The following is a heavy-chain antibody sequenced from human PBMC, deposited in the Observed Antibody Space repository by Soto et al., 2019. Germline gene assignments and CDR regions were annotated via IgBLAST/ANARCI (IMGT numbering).Heavy chain of an antibody. Sequence: GGSLRLSCAASGFTFSSYAMSWVRQAPGKGLEWVSSISGSGGGTYYADSVKGRFTFSRDNSKNTLYLQMNSLRAEDTAVYYCARESEDLTSNFDYWGQGTLVTVSS. J-gene: IGHJ4*02. V-gene: IGHV3-23*01. CDR2: ISGSGGGT. CDR3: ARESEDLTSNFDY. CDR1: GFTFSSYA.